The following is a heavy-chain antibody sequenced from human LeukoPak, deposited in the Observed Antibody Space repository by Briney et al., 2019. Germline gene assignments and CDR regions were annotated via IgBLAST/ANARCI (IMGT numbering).Heavy chain of an antibody. CDR2: IKQDGSEK. Sequence: PGGSLRLSCAASGFTLSSYWMSWVRQAPGKGLEWVANIKQDGSEKYYVDSVKGRFTISRGNAKNSLYLQMNSLRAEDTAVYFCARGQTTVTNWGQGTLVTVSS. CDR3: ARGQTTVTN. CDR1: GFTLSSYW. J-gene: IGHJ4*02. D-gene: IGHD4-17*01. V-gene: IGHV3-7*03.